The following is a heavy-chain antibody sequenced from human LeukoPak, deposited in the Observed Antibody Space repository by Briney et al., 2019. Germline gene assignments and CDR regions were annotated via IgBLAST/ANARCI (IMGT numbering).Heavy chain of an antibody. CDR3: AKNMISAGRGTFDI. Sequence: GRSLRLSCAASGFTFDDFAMHWVRQAPGKGLEWVSSISWNSGAIGYADSVKGRFTISRDNAKNSLYLQMNSLRAEDMALYYCAKNMISAGRGTFDIWGQGIMVTVSS. CDR1: GFTFDDFA. D-gene: IGHD1-14*01. CDR2: ISWNSGAI. V-gene: IGHV3-9*03. J-gene: IGHJ3*02.